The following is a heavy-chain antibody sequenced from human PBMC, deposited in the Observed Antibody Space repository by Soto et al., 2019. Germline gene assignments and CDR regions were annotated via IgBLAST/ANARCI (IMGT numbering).Heavy chain of an antibody. Sequence: SETLSLTWAVSGGSISSSNWWSVVRQPPGKGLEWIGEIYHSGSTNYNPSLKSRVTISVDKSKNQLSLKLSSVTAADTAVYYCARVENWYGVLDYWGQGTLVTVSS. D-gene: IGHD1-1*01. CDR2: IYHSGST. CDR3: ARVENWYGVLDY. CDR1: GGSISSSNW. J-gene: IGHJ4*02. V-gene: IGHV4-4*02.